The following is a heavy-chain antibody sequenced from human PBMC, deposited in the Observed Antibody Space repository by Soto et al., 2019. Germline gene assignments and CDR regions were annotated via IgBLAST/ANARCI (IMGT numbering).Heavy chain of an antibody. CDR3: DSSGYYLQTHNPKAYYYYGMDV. D-gene: IGHD3-22*01. J-gene: IGHJ6*02. CDR2: IIPIFGTA. CDR1: GGTLSRYA. V-gene: IGHV1-69*06. Sequence: AVKVSCKASGGTLSRYAISWVRQAPGQGLEWMGGIIPIFGTANYAQKFQGRVTITADKSTSTAYMELSSLRSEDTAVYYYDSSGYYLQTHNPKAYYYYGMDVWGQGTTVTVSS.